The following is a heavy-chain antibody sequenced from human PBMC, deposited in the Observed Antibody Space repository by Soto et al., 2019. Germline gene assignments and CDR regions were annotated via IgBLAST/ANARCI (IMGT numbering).Heavy chain of an antibody. CDR2: IYYIGST. D-gene: IGHD1-1*01. J-gene: IGHJ4*02. CDR3: ARVERGALGC. CDR1: GGSISSYY. Sequence: KTSETLSLTCTVSGGSISSYYWTWIRQSPGKGLEWIGYIYYIGSTNYQPSLKSRVTISVDMSKNQFYLKLNSMTAADTAAYSCARVERGALGCWGPGTMITVSS. V-gene: IGHV4-59*01.